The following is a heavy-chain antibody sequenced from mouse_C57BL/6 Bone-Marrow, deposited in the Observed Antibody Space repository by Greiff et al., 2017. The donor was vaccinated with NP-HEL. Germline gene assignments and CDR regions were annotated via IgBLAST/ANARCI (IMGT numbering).Heavy chain of an antibody. Sequence: QVQLQQPGAELVRPGSSVKLSCKASGYTFTSYWMDWVKQRPGQGLEWIGNIYPSDSETHYTQKFKDKATLTVDKSSSTAYMQLSSLTSEDSAVYYCAVTPYGSSFPWFAYWGQGTLVTVSA. CDR1: GYTFTSYW. J-gene: IGHJ3*01. CDR2: IYPSDSET. V-gene: IGHV1-61*01. CDR3: AVTPYGSSFPWFAY. D-gene: IGHD1-1*01.